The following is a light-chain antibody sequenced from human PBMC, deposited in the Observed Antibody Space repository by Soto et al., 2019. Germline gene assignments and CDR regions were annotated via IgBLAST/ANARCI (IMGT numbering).Light chain of an antibody. J-gene: IGLJ1*01. Sequence: QSALTQPASVSGSPGQSITISCTGTSSDVGAYTYVSWYQQHPGKAPKLMIYEVSNRPSGVSNRFSGSKSGNTASLTISGLQAEDEADHYCSSYTTSTTQVFGTGTKVTVL. CDR1: SSDVGAYTY. V-gene: IGLV2-14*01. CDR2: EVS. CDR3: SSYTTSTTQV.